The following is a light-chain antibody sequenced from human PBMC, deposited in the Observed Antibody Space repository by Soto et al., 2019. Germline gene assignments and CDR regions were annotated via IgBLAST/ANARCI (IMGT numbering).Light chain of an antibody. V-gene: IGKV3-11*01. J-gene: IGKJ5*01. Sequence: IVLTHSPATLSFSPGQRSPLSARASQSVSSYLAWYQQKPGQAPRLLIYDASNRATGIPARFSGSGSGTDFTLTISSLEPEDFAVYYCQQRSNWPITFGQGTRLEIK. CDR1: QSVSSY. CDR3: QQRSNWPIT. CDR2: DAS.